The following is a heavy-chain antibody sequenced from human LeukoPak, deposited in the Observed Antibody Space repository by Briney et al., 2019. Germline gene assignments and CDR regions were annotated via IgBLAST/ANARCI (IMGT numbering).Heavy chain of an antibody. CDR3: AKDWQQLDY. Sequence: GRSLRLSCAAPGFTFSSYGMHWVRQAPGKGLEWVAIISYDGSNKHYADSVKGRFTISRDNSKNTLYLQMNSLRAEDTAVYYCAKDWQQLDYWGQGTLVTVSS. V-gene: IGHV3-30*18. CDR2: ISYDGSNK. D-gene: IGHD6-13*01. J-gene: IGHJ4*02. CDR1: GFTFSSYG.